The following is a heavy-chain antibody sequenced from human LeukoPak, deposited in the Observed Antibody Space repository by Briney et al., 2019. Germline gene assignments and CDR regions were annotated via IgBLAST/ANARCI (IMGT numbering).Heavy chain of an antibody. CDR3: ARSYGQRVSDAFDI. Sequence: ASVKVSCKASGYTFTDYYIHWVRQAPGQGPEWMGWINPNSGYAQKIQGRVTMTRDTSIRTAYMELSRLRFDDTALYYRARSYGQRVSDAFDIWGQGTMVTVSS. J-gene: IGHJ3*02. CDR1: GYTFTDYY. D-gene: IGHD5-18*01. V-gene: IGHV1-2*02. CDR2: INPNSG.